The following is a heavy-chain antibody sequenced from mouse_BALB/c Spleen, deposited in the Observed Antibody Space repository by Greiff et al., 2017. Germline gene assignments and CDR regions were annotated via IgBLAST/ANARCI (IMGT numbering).Heavy chain of an antibody. CDR2: ISYSGST. V-gene: IGHV3-8*02. D-gene: IGHD2-2*01. J-gene: IGHJ2*01. Sequence: VQLQQSGPSLVKPSQTLSLTCSVTGDSITSGYWNWIRKFPGNKLEYMGYISYSGSTYYNPSLKSRISITRDTSKNQYYLQLNSVTTEDTATYYCARWLRREGVFDYWGQGTTLTVSS. CDR1: GDSITSGY. CDR3: ARWLRREGVFDY.